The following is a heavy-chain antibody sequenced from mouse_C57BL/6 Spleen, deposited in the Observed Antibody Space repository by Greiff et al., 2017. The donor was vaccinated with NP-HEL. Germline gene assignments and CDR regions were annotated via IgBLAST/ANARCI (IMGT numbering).Heavy chain of an antibody. CDR1: GYAFTNYL. CDR2: INPGSGGT. CDR3: ARKEITTVVATDY. D-gene: IGHD1-1*01. Sequence: VQLQQSGAELVRPGTSVKVSCKASGYAFTNYLIEWVKQRPGQGLEWIGVINPGSGGTNYNEKFKGKATLTADKSSSTAYMQLSSLTSEDSAVYFCARKEITTVVATDYWGQGTTLTVSS. J-gene: IGHJ2*01. V-gene: IGHV1-54*01.